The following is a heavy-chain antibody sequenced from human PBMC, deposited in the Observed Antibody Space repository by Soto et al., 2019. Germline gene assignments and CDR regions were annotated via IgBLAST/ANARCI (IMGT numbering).Heavy chain of an antibody. J-gene: IGHJ6*02. CDR3: ARVVDSCDPYYYHGMDA. CDR2: ISCSTSYI. CDR1: GFTFSSYS. V-gene: IGHV3-21*01. Sequence: PGGSLRLSCAASGFTFSSYSMNWVRQAPGKGLEWVSSISCSTSYIYYADSVKGRFTISRDNAKNSLYLQMNSLRAEDPAVYYSARVVDSCDPYYYHGMDAWGQGTTLTVPS. D-gene: IGHD2-15*01.